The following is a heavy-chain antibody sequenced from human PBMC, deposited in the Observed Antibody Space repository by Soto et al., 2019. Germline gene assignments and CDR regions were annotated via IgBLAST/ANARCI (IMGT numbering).Heavy chain of an antibody. J-gene: IGHJ4*02. CDR3: AKEMGIAAPQGYYFDY. V-gene: IGHV3-9*01. Sequence: EVQLVESGGGLVQPGRSLRLSCAASGFTFDDYAMHWVRQAPGKGLEWVSGISWNSGSIGYADSVKGRFTISRDNAKNXLYLQMNSLRAEDTALYYCAKEMGIAAPQGYYFDYWGQGTLVTVSS. CDR1: GFTFDDYA. D-gene: IGHD6-13*01. CDR2: ISWNSGSI.